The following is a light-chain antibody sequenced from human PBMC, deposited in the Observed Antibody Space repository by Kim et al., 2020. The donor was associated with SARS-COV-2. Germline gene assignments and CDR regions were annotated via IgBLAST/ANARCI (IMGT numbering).Light chain of an antibody. V-gene: IGKV3-11*01. CDR3: QQRSNWPPT. CDR2: DAS. CDR1: QSVSSY. Sequence: LSPGERATLSCRASQSVSSYLAWYQQKPGQAPRLLIYDASNRATGIPARFSGSGSGTDFTLTISSLEPEDFAVYYCQQRSNWPPTFGGGTKVEI. J-gene: IGKJ4*01.